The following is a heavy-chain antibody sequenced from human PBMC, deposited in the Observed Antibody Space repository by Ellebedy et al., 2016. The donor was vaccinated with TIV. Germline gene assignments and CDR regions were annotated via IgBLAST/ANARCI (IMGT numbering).Heavy chain of an antibody. V-gene: IGHV3-23*01. J-gene: IGHJ4*02. Sequence: GESLKISCAASGFTFSTYPMNWVRQAPGKGLEWVSIISANGGTTYYADSVKGRFTISRDNSKNTLFLQMSSLRSDDTAVYYCARDRAVAGTCDYWGQGTLVTVSS. CDR3: ARDRAVAGTCDY. CDR1: GFTFSTYP. D-gene: IGHD6-19*01. CDR2: ISANGGTT.